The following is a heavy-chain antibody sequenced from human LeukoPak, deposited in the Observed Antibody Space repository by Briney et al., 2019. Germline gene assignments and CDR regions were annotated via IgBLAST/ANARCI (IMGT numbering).Heavy chain of an antibody. CDR3: ARDHSSSAGDY. J-gene: IGHJ4*02. CDR1: GYSISSGYY. V-gene: IGHV4-38-2*02. CDR2: IYHSGST. Sequence: PSETLSLTCTVSGYSISSGYYWGWIRQPPGKGLEWIGSIYHSGSTYYNPSLKSRVTISVDTSKNQFSLKLSPVTAADTAVYYCARDHSSSAGDYWGQGTLVTVSS. D-gene: IGHD6-6*01.